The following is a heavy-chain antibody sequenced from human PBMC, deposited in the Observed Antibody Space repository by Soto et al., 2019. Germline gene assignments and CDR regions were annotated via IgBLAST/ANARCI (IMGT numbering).Heavy chain of an antibody. CDR2: IYHSGST. D-gene: IGHD5-12*01. V-gene: IGHV4-30-2*01. Sequence: QLQLQESGSGLVKPSQTLSLTCAVSGGSISSGGYSWSWIRQPPGKGLEWIGYIYHSGSTYYNPSHKRHSTISVDRSKNRFSLKLSSVTAADTVVYYCAAGGGLPRYYWGQGTLVTVSS. CDR1: GGSISSGGYS. CDR3: AAGGGLPRYY. J-gene: IGHJ4*02.